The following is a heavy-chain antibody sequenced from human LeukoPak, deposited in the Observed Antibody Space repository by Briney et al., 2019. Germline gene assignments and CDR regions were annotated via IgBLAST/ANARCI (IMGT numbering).Heavy chain of an antibody. CDR1: GGTFSNYA. Sequence: GASVKVSCKASGGTFSNYAISWVRQAPGQGLEWMGGIIPLFGSADYAQKFQGRVTFTADESTSTAYMELSSLRPEDTAVYYCARDLLGSANSSGAWDYWGQGTLVTVSS. J-gene: IGHJ4*02. D-gene: IGHD2-21*01. V-gene: IGHV1-69*13. CDR2: IIPLFGSA. CDR3: ARDLLGSANSSGAWDY.